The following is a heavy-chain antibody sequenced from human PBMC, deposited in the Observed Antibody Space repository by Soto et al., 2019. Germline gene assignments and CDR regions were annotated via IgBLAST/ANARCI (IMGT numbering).Heavy chain of an antibody. J-gene: IGHJ4*02. D-gene: IGHD3-10*01. CDR1: EFVFLDYP. CDR3: AKDFSGPDSYFDY. Sequence: GGSQRHSFADSEFVFLDYPMSMVSQAPGKGLEWVSTISGSGAGTYYADSVKGRFTISRDNSQNTLYLQMNSLRADDTAVYYCAKDFSGPDSYFDYGGQGTRVTVSA. CDR2: ISGSGAGT. V-gene: IGHV3-23*01.